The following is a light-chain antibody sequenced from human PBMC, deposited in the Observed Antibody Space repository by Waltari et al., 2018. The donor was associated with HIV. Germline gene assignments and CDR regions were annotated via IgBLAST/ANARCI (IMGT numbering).Light chain of an antibody. J-gene: IGLJ3*02. CDR1: ISDIGSNT. CDR2: SND. Sequence: QSVLTQPPSASGTPGQRVTISCSGSISDIGSNTVNWYQQLPGTAPKLLIYSNDQRPSRCPDRCSGTKSGTSASLALSGLRSEVEADYYCATWDDSLDGPRFGGGTKLTVL. V-gene: IGLV1-44*01. CDR3: ATWDDSLDGPR.